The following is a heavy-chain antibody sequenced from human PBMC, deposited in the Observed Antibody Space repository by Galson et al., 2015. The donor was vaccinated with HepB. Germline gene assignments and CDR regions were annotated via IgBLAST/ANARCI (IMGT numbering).Heavy chain of an antibody. Sequence: ETLSLTCAVSGGSISSSNWWSWVRQPPGKGLEWIGEIYHSGSTNYNPSLKSRVTISVDKSKNQFSLKLSSVTAADTAVYYCARDEAMSRAFDIWGQGTMVTVSS. CDR1: GGSISSSNW. D-gene: IGHD2-2*01. CDR2: IYHSGST. CDR3: ARDEAMSRAFDI. J-gene: IGHJ3*02. V-gene: IGHV4-4*02.